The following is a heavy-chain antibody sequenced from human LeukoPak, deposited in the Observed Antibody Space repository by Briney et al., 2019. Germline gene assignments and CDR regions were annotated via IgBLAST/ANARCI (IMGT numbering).Heavy chain of an antibody. D-gene: IGHD3-16*01. CDR1: GGSISTYY. J-gene: IGHJ4*02. CDR3: ARRVTGRGTFYFDY. Sequence: SETLSLTCTVSGGSISTYYWTWIRQPPGKGLEWIGYIYYSGNTNYNPALKSRVTISLETSRNQFSLKLNYVTAPDTAVYYCARRVTGRGTFYFDYWGQGSLVTVSS. CDR2: IYYSGNT. V-gene: IGHV4-59*08.